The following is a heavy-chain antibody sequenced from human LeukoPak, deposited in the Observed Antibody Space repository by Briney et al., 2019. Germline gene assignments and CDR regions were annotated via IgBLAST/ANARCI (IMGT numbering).Heavy chain of an antibody. D-gene: IGHD3-3*02. CDR2: VNPDNGNT. J-gene: IGHJ3*02. CDR1: GYSFTTFH. Sequence: ASVKVSCKAAGYSFTTFHMNWVRQAPGQGPEWMGWVNPDNGNTGFAQKFQGRVTMTADTNTNTVSMGLRSLRSDDTAVYFCARDYILPLETDNGDGFAIWGQGTVVSVSS. CDR3: ARDYILPLETDNGDGFAI. V-gene: IGHV1-18*01.